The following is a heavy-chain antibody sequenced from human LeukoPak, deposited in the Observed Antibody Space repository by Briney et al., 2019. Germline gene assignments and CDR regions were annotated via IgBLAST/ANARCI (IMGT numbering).Heavy chain of an antibody. V-gene: IGHV4-39*01. CDR1: GGSISSSSSY. CDR2: VRYSGKT. D-gene: IGHD3-22*01. CDR3: ARHYYDSSGLAYYFDY. Sequence: SETLSLTCTVSGGSISSSSSYWGWIRQPLGKGLEWIGSVRYSGKTYYNPSLKSRVTMSVDTSKNQFSLRLTSVTAADTAVYSCARHYYDSSGLAYYFDYWGQGTLVTVSS. J-gene: IGHJ4*02.